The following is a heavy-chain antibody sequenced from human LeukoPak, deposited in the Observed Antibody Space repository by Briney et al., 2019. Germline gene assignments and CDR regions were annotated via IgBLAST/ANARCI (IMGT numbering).Heavy chain of an antibody. Sequence: GRSLRLSCAASGFTFSSYAMHWVRQAPGKGLDWVAVISYDGSNKYYADSVKGRFTISRENAKNSLYLQMNSLRAGDTAVYFCARAHVAAGLAFDIWGQGTLVTASS. D-gene: IGHD6-25*01. CDR2: ISYDGSNK. CDR1: GFTFSSYA. CDR3: ARAHVAAGLAFDI. J-gene: IGHJ3*02. V-gene: IGHV3-30*14.